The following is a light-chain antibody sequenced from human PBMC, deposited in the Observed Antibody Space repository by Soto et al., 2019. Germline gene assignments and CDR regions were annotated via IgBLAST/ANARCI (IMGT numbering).Light chain of an antibody. V-gene: IGKV3-15*01. J-gene: IGKJ3*01. CDR3: QQYDNWPWCPFT. Sequence: EIVMTQSPAILSVSPGERVTLSCRASQSVNRNLAWYQQTPGQAPRLLIYGASSVATGTPDRFSGSASGTDFTLTIASLQAEDFAGYYCQQYDNWPWCPFTFGLGTRVDAK. CDR1: QSVNRN. CDR2: GAS.